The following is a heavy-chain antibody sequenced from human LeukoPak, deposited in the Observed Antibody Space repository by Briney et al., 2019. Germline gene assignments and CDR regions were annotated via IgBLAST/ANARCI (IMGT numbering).Heavy chain of an antibody. J-gene: IGHJ4*02. CDR1: GGSISSYY. V-gene: IGHV4-59*08. CDR3: ARGGGSYYGLDY. CDR2: IYYSGSI. Sequence: SETLSLTCTVSGGSISSYYWSWIRQPPGKGLEWIGYIYYSGSINYNPSLKSRVTISVDTSKNQFSLKLSSVTAADTAVYYCARGGGSYYGLDYWGQGTLVTVSS. D-gene: IGHD1-26*01.